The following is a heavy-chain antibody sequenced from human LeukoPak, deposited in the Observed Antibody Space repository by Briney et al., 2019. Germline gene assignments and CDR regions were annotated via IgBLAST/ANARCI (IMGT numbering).Heavy chain of an antibody. CDR1: GGTFSSYA. J-gene: IGHJ4*02. D-gene: IGHD6-6*01. V-gene: IGHV1-69*13. CDR2: IIPIFGTA. Sequence: LVASVKVSCKASGGTFSSYAISWVRQAPGQGLEWMGGIIPIFGTANYAQKFQGRVTITADESTSTAYMELSSLRSEDTAVYYCAYSSSSRGIDYWGQGTLVTVSS. CDR3: AYSSSSRGIDY.